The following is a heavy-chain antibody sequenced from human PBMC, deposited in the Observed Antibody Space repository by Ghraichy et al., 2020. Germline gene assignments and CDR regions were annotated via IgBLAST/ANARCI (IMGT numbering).Heavy chain of an antibody. CDR1: GYTFTSFD. CDR3: ARSTKILSAYYGMDV. J-gene: IGHJ6*02. Sequence: ASVKVSCKASGYTFTSFDINWVRQATGQGLEWMGWMNPNSGNTGYAQKFQGRVTMTRNTSISTAYMELSSLRSEDTAGYYCARSTKILSAYYGMDVWGQGTTVTVSS. V-gene: IGHV1-8*01. D-gene: IGHD2/OR15-2a*01. CDR2: MNPNSGNT.